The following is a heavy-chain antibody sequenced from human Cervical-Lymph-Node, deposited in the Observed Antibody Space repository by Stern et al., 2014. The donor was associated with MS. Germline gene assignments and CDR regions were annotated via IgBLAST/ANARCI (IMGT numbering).Heavy chain of an antibody. J-gene: IGHJ4*02. Sequence: QMQLVQSGAEVRKPGASVKVSCKASGYSFTNYVVHWVRQAPGQRLEWMGLINTDNGNTEYSQNFQGRVTITRDTSATTAYMELSSLRSEDTAVYYCARELWGGGTTDDFDFWGQGTLVTVSS. V-gene: IGHV1-3*04. CDR3: ARELWGGGTTDDFDF. D-gene: IGHD4-17*01. CDR2: INTDNGNT. CDR1: GYSFTNYV.